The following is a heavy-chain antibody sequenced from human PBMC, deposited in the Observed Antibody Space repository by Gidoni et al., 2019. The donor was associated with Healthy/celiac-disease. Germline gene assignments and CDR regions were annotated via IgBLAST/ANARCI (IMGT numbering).Heavy chain of an antibody. Sequence: EVQLVESGGGLLQPGGSLRLSCAASGFTFSSYEMNWVRQAPGKGLEWVSYISSSGSTIYYEDAVKGRFTISRDNAKNSLYLQMNSLRAEDTAVYYCARYGATTRFLFDYWGQGTLVTVSS. CDR2: ISSSGSTI. D-gene: IGHD4-17*01. CDR3: ARYGATTRFLFDY. J-gene: IGHJ4*02. CDR1: GFTFSSYE. V-gene: IGHV3-48*03.